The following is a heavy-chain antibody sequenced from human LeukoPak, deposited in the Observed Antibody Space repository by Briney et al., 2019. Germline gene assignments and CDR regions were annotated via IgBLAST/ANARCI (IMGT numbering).Heavy chain of an antibody. D-gene: IGHD1-26*01. V-gene: IGHV1-2*02. CDR3: ARSIVGALYYFDY. CDR1: GYTFTSCG. Sequence: ASVKVSCKASGYTFTSCGISWVRQAPGQGLEWMGWINPNSGGTNYAQKFQGRVTMTRDTSISTAYMDLSRLRSDDTAVYYCARSIVGALYYFDYWGQGTLVTVSS. CDR2: INPNSGGT. J-gene: IGHJ4*02.